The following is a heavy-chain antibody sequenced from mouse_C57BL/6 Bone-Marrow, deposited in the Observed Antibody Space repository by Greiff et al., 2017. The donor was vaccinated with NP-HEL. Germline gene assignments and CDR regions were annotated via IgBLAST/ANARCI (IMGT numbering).Heavy chain of an antibody. V-gene: IGHV5-4*01. CDR1: GFTFSSYA. CDR2: ISDGGSYT. CDR3: ARGWLLRDY. J-gene: IGHJ2*01. Sequence: DVHLVESGGGLVKPGGSLKLSCAASGFTFSSYAMSWVRQTPEKRLEWVATISDGGSYTYYPDNVKGRFTISRDNAKNNLYLQMSHLKSEDTAMYYCARGWLLRDYWGQGTTLTVSS. D-gene: IGHD2-3*01.